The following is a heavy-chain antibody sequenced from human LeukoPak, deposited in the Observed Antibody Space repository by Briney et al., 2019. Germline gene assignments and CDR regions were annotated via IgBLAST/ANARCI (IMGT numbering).Heavy chain of an antibody. CDR1: AFTFSDYS. Sequence: PGGSLRLSCAASAFTFSDYSMNWVRQAPGKGLEWVSYISGRSSTIYYADSVKGRFTISRDNAQSSMYLQMNSLSAEDTAVYYCARDRIKSGSYYFGYWGQGTLVTVSS. D-gene: IGHD1-26*01. J-gene: IGHJ4*02. CDR3: ARDRIKSGSYYFGY. CDR2: ISGRSSTI. V-gene: IGHV3-48*01.